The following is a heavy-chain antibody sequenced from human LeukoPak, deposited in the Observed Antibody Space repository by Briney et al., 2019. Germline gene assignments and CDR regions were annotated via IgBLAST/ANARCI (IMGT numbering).Heavy chain of an antibody. J-gene: IGHJ4*02. CDR2: ISSSSSYI. CDR3: ARGNHYDFWSGYFFDY. CDR1: GFTFSSYS. V-gene: IGHV3-21*01. D-gene: IGHD3-3*01. Sequence: GGSPRLSCAASGFTFSSYSMNWVRQAPGKGLEWVSSISSSSSYIYYADSVKGRFTISRDNAKNSLYLPMNSLRAEDTAVYYCARGNHYDFWSGYFFDYWGQGTLATVSS.